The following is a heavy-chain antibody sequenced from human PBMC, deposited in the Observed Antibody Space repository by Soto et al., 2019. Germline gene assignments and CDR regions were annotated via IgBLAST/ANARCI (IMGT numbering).Heavy chain of an antibody. D-gene: IGHD2-2*01. CDR2: IKQDGSEK. CDR1: GFTFSSYW. CDR3: ARSSVVVPAAPRPSYYYYGMDV. V-gene: IGHV3-7*03. Sequence: AALRLSCAASGFTFSSYWMSWVRQAPGKGLEWVANIKQDGSEKYYVDSVKGRFTISRDNAKNSLYLQMNSLRAEDTAVYYCARSSVVVPAAPRPSYYYYGMDVWGQGTTVTVSS. J-gene: IGHJ6*02.